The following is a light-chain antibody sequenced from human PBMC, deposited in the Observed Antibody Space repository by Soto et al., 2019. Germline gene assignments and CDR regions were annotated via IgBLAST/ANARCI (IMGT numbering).Light chain of an antibody. J-gene: IGLJ2*01. Sequence: QSALTQPASVSGSPGQSITISCTGTSSDVGGYNYVSWYQQHPGKAPTLMIYEVNNRPSGVCNRFSGSKSGNTASLTISGLQAEDEADYYCSSYTSSSTLVVFGGGTKLTVL. CDR1: SSDVGGYNY. CDR3: SSYTSSSTLVV. CDR2: EVN. V-gene: IGLV2-14*01.